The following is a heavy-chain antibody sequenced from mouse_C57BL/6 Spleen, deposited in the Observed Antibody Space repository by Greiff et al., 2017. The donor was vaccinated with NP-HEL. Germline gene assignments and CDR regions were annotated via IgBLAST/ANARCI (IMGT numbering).Heavy chain of an antibody. D-gene: IGHD2-2*01. Sequence: QVQLKESGPELVKPGASVKISCKASGYAFSSSWMNWVKQRPGKGLEWIGRIYPGDGDTNYNGKFKGKATLTADKSSSTAYMQLSSLTSEDSAVYFCARSDPLYYGYEGYAMDYWGQGTSVTVSS. CDR1: GYAFSSSW. V-gene: IGHV1-82*01. CDR2: IYPGDGDT. J-gene: IGHJ4*01. CDR3: ARSDPLYYGYEGYAMDY.